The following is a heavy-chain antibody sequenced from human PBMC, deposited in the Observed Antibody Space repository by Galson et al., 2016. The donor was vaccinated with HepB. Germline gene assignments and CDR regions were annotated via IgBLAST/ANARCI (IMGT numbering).Heavy chain of an antibody. CDR1: GFTFSSYA. Sequence: SLRLSCAASGFTFSSYAMHWVRQAPGKGLEWVAVISFDGSNNFYADSVKGRFAISRDNSKNTLYLQINSLRAEDTAVYYCARDDDYVWGTYRFSLTVPQYYFDYWGQGTLVTVSS. V-gene: IGHV3-30*09. CDR2: ISFDGSNN. D-gene: IGHD3-16*02. CDR3: ARDDDYVWGTYRFSLTVPQYYFDY. J-gene: IGHJ4*02.